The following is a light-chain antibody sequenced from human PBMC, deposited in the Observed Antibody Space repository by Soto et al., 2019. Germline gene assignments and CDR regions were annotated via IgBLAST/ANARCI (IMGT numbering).Light chain of an antibody. Sequence: QSALTQPRSVSGSPGQSVTISCTGTSSDVGGYNYVSWYQQHPGKAPKLMIYDVSKRPSGVPDRFSGSKSGNTASLTISGFQAEDEADYYCCSYAGSPRVFGTGTKLTVL. CDR3: CSYAGSPRV. CDR2: DVS. CDR1: SSDVGGYNY. V-gene: IGLV2-11*01. J-gene: IGLJ1*01.